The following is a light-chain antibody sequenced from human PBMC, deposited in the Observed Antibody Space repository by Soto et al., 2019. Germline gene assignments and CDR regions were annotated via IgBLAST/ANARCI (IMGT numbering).Light chain of an antibody. CDR3: QQYKDYTYT. J-gene: IGKJ1*01. CDR2: DAS. CDR1: QRVDRW. Sequence: DIQMTQSPAALSASVGDRVTITCRASQRVDRWLAWYQQKPGKAPKLLISDASTLESGVPSRFSGSGSVTEFTLAIASLQPDDFATYYCQQYKDYTYTFGQGTKVDI. V-gene: IGKV1-5*01.